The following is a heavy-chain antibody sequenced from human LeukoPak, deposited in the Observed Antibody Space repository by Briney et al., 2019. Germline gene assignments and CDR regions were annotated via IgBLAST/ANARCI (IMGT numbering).Heavy chain of an antibody. CDR2: MNPNSGNT. Sequence: GASVEVSCKASGYTFTSYDINWVRQATGQGLEWMGWMNPNSGNTGYAQKFQGRVTMTRDTSISTAYMELSSLRSEDTAVYYCAKDGSSSWYDVGMDVWGQGTTVTVSS. CDR1: GYTFTSYD. V-gene: IGHV1-8*01. D-gene: IGHD6-13*01. CDR3: AKDGSSSWYDVGMDV. J-gene: IGHJ6*02.